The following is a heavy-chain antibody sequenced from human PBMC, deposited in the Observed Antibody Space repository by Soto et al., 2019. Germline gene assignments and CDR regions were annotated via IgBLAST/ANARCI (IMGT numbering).Heavy chain of an antibody. J-gene: IGHJ6*02. V-gene: IGHV3-23*01. Sequence: PVGSLRLSCAASGFTFSSYAMSWVRQAPGKGLEWVSAISGSGGSTYYADSVKGRFTISRDNSKNTLYLQMNSLRAEDTAVYYCARPGNYDFWSGYYPGYYYYGMDVRGQGTTVIVSS. D-gene: IGHD3-3*01. CDR3: ARPGNYDFWSGYYPGYYYYGMDV. CDR1: GFTFSSYA. CDR2: ISGSGGST.